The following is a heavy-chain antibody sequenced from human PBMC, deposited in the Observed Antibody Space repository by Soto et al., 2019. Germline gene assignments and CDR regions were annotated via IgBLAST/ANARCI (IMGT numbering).Heavy chain of an antibody. CDR3: ARENWNESPKEY. CDR2: INIYNGQT. Sequence: QVQLVQSGTEVNKPGASVKVSCKASGYTFTRYGISWVRQAPGQGLEWMGWINIYNGQTDYAQKYQGRVSMTTDTSTTTAYMELRSLRSDDTAVYYCARENWNESPKEYWGQGTLGTVSS. J-gene: IGHJ4*02. D-gene: IGHD1-1*01. V-gene: IGHV1-18*01. CDR1: GYTFTRYG.